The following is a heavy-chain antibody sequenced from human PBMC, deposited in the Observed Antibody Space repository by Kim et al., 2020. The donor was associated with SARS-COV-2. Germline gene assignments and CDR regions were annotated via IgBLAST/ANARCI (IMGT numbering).Heavy chain of an antibody. Sequence: ASVKVSCKASGYTFTSYGISWVRQAPGQGLEWMGWISAYNGNTNYAQKLHGRVTMTTDTSTSTAYMELRSLRSDDTAVYYCARDRWKSSGWYGLYYYYGMDVWGQGTTVTVSS. CDR2: ISAYNGNT. D-gene: IGHD6-19*01. J-gene: IGHJ6*02. V-gene: IGHV1-18*04. CDR1: GYTFTSYG. CDR3: ARDRWKSSGWYGLYYYYGMDV.